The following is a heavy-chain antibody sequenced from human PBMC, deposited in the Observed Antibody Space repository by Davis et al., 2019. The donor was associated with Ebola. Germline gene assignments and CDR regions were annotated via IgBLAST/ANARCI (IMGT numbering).Heavy chain of an antibody. J-gene: IGHJ2*01. D-gene: IGHD5-12*01. V-gene: IGHV3-21*01. Sequence: PGGSLRLSCAASGFTFSSYSMNWVRQAPGKGLEWVSSISSSSSYIYYADSVKGRFTISRDNAKNSLYLQMNSLRAEDTAVYYCARDRPPMVATEYWYFDLWGRGTLVTVSS. CDR1: GFTFSSYS. CDR2: ISSSSSYI. CDR3: ARDRPPMVATEYWYFDL.